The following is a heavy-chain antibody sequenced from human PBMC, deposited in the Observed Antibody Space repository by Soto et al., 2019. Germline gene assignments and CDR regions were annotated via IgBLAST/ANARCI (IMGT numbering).Heavy chain of an antibody. CDR3: ARVNYYDSSPDY. J-gene: IGHJ4*02. Sequence: QVQLVESGGGVVQPGRSLRLSCAASGFTFSSYGMHWVRQAPGKGLEWVAVIWYDGSNKYYADSVKGRFTISRDNSKNTRYLQMNSLRAEDTAVYYCARVNYYDSSPDYWGQGTLVTVSS. V-gene: IGHV3-33*01. CDR1: GFTFSSYG. D-gene: IGHD3-22*01. CDR2: IWYDGSNK.